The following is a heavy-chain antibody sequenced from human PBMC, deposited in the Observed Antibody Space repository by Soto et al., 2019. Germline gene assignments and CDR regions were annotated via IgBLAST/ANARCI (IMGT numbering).Heavy chain of an antibody. CDR2: ISRSESII. CDR3: ARRXWDPVVVVAATRGAFDI. CDR1: GFTFRNYE. V-gene: IGHV3-48*03. D-gene: IGHD2-15*01. Sequence: PGGSLRLSCAASGFTFRNYEMNWVRQAPGKGLEWVSYISRSESIIDFADSVKGRFSISRDNAKNSLYLQMNSLRVEDTAVYYCARRXWDPVVVVAATRGAFDIWGQGTVVTVSS. J-gene: IGHJ3*02.